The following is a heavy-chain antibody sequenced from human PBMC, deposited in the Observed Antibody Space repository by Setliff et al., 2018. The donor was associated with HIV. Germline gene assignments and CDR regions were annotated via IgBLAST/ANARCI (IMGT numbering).Heavy chain of an antibody. CDR2: IRYDGSNK. CDR3: AGETNTMIRGALDR. CDR1: GFTFSSYG. J-gene: IGHJ3*01. D-gene: IGHD3-10*01. V-gene: IGHV3-30*02. Sequence: PGGSLRLSCAASGFTFSSYGMHWVRQAPGKGLEWVAFIRYDGSNKYYADSVKGRFTISRDNSKNMLYLQMNSLRADDTAVYYCAGETNTMIRGALDRWGQGTMVTVSS.